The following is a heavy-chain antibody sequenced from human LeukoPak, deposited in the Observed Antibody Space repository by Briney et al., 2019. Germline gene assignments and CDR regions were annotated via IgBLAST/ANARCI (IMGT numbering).Heavy chain of an antibody. V-gene: IGHV3-21*04. CDR3: AKDRNPITMIVVRHLDY. J-gene: IGHJ4*02. D-gene: IGHD3-22*01. CDR2: ISSSSSYI. CDR1: GFTFSSYS. Sequence: GGSLRLSCAASGFTFSSYSMNWVRQAPGKGLEWVSSISSSSSYIYYADSVKGRFTISRDNAKNSLYLQMNSLRAEDTAVYYCAKDRNPITMIVVRHLDYWGQGTLVTVSS.